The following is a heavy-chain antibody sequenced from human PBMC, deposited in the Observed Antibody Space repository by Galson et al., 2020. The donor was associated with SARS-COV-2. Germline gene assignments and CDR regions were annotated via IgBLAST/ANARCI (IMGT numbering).Heavy chain of an antibody. D-gene: IGHD5-12*01. CDR3: AADPYGGSIGG. CDR2: MYGDDTT. J-gene: IGHJ4*02. V-gene: IGHV3-53*01. Sequence: GGSLRLSCASLFSVSTYYMSWVRRAPGKGLEWVALMYGDDTTHYADIVKGRFTISRDNSKNTLFLQMNSLRVDDTAIYYCAADPYGGSIGGWGQGTLVTVTS. CDR1: LFSVSTYY.